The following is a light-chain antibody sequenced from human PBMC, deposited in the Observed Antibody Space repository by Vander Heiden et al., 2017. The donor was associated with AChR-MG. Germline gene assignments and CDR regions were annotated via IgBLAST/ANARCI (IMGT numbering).Light chain of an antibody. J-gene: IGKJ5*01. V-gene: IGKV3-11*01. Sequence: EILLTQSPATLALSPGASATLSCRASQSVSGFLACYQQKPRQAPRLLSYEASTRSTGIPARCSGSVSVTDFTLSISSLEPEDFAVYYCQQRSNWPGVTFGQGTRLEIK. CDR2: EAS. CDR3: QQRSNWPGVT. CDR1: QSVSGF.